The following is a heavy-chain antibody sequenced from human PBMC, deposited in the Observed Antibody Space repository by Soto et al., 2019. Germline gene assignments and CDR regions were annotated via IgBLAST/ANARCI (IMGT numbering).Heavy chain of an antibody. J-gene: IGHJ4*02. CDR1: GASITSGDYY. CDR2: IYYTGDG. Sequence: PSETLSLTCCVSGASITSGDYYWSWVRQPPGKGLEWIGYIYYTGDGYYNPSLESRLSISLDSSKNQFSLELRSVSAADTAIYYRVGTGTMVDYWGQGTLVTVSS. V-gene: IGHV4-30-4*08. CDR3: VGTGTMVDY. D-gene: IGHD1-7*01.